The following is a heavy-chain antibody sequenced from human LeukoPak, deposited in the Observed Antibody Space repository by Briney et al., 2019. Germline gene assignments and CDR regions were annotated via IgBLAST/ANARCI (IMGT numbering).Heavy chain of an antibody. D-gene: IGHD5-12*01. J-gene: IGHJ4*02. V-gene: IGHV4-39*07. Sequence: PSETLSLTCTVSGGSISSSSYYWGWIRQPPGKGLEWIGSIYYSGSTYYNPSFKSRVTISQDTSKNQFSLKLTSLTAADTAIYYCARDMRRHGESGYGFDYWGQGIRVTVSS. CDR3: ARDMRRHGESGYGFDY. CDR1: GGSISSSSYY. CDR2: IYYSGST.